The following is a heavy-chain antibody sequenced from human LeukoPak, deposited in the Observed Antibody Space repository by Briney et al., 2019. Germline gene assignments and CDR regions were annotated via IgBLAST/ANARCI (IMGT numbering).Heavy chain of an antibody. J-gene: IGHJ5*02. V-gene: IGHV1-18*01. Sequence: GASVKVSCKXSGYTFTSYGISWVRQSPGQGLEWRGWISAYNGNTNYSQKLQGRVTMTTDTSTSTAYMELRSLRADDTAVYYCAHRIAAAGNNWFDPWGQGTLVTVSS. D-gene: IGHD6-13*01. CDR1: GYTFTSYG. CDR2: ISAYNGNT. CDR3: AHRIAAAGNNWFDP.